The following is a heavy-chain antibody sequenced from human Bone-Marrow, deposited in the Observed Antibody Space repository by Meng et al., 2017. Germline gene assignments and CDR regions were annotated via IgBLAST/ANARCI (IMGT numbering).Heavy chain of an antibody. J-gene: IGHJ6*02. D-gene: IGHD3-3*01. CDR2: ISSSDSTI. CDR3: ARDRGHDYDFWSGYSPPSYYYYGMDV. V-gene: IGHV3-48*03. Sequence: GGSLRLSCAASGFTFSSYEMNWVRQAPGKGLEWVSYISSSDSTIYYADSVKGRFTISRDNAKNSLYLQMNSLRAEDTAVYYCARDRGHDYDFWSGYSPPSYYYYGMDVWGQGTTVTVSS. CDR1: GFTFSSYE.